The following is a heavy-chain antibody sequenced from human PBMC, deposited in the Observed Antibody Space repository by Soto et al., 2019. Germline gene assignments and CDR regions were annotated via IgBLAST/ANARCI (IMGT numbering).Heavy chain of an antibody. J-gene: IGHJ6*02. D-gene: IGHD3-10*01. Sequence: GSLRLSCAASGFTFSSYGMNWVRQAPGKGLEWVSSISSSSSYIYYADSVKGRFTISRDNAKNSLYLQMNSLRAEDTAVYYCAGSPYYYAGMDVWGQGTTVTVSS. V-gene: IGHV3-21*01. CDR3: AGSPYYYAGMDV. CDR2: ISSSSSYI. CDR1: GFTFSSYG.